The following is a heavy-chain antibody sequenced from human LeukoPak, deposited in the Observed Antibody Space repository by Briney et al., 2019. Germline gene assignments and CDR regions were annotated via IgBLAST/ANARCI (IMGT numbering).Heavy chain of an antibody. Sequence: GRSLRLSCAASGFTLGSYAVHWVRQVPGRGLEWVAVISYDGSNKYYAGSVKGRFTISRDNSKNTLYLQMNSLRAEDTAVYYCARGNYYDSSGYYYWGQGTLVTVSS. CDR2: ISYDGSNK. V-gene: IGHV3-30-3*01. CDR3: ARGNYYDSSGYYY. J-gene: IGHJ4*02. D-gene: IGHD3-22*01. CDR1: GFTLGSYA.